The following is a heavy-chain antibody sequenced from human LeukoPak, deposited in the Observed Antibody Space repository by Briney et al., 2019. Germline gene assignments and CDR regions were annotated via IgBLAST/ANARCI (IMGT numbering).Heavy chain of an antibody. V-gene: IGHV3-53*01. CDR2: IYSGGST. Sequence: GGSLRLSCAASGFTVSSNYMSWVRQAPGKGLEWVSVIYSGGSTYYADSVKGRFTISRDNSKNTLYLQMNSLRAEDTAVYYCAKDQFIGEEDYYDSSGYYGYWGQGTLVTVSS. D-gene: IGHD3-22*01. CDR3: AKDQFIGEEDYYDSSGYYGY. J-gene: IGHJ4*02. CDR1: GFTVSSNY.